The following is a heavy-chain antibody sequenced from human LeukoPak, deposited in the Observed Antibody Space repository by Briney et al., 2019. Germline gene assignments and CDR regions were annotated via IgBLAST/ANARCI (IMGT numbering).Heavy chain of an antibody. CDR2: IYDSGST. D-gene: IGHD1-26*01. J-gene: IGHJ4*02. CDR1: GASISGSGYY. Sequence: PSETLSLTCTVSGASISGSGYYWGWIRQPPGKGLEWIGNIYDSGSTYYNASLQSRVTISIDTSRNQFSLRLSSVTAADTAMYYCAKSGGYGLIDYWGQGTLVTVSS. V-gene: IGHV4-39*01. CDR3: AKSGGYGLIDY.